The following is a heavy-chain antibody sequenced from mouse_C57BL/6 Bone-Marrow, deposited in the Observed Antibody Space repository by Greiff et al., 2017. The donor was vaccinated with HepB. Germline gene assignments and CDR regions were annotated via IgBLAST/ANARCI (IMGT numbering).Heavy chain of an antibody. D-gene: IGHD1-1*01. CDR1: GFTFSSYA. CDR2: ISSGGDYI. J-gene: IGHJ4*01. CDR3: TRVTTVVAKRYAMDY. Sequence: DVKLVESGEGLVKPGGSLKLSCAASGFTFSSYAMSWVRQTPEKRLEWVAYISSGGDYIYYADTVKGRFTISRDNARNTLYRQMSSLKSEETAMYYCTRVTTVVAKRYAMDYWGQGTSVTVSS. V-gene: IGHV5-9-1*02.